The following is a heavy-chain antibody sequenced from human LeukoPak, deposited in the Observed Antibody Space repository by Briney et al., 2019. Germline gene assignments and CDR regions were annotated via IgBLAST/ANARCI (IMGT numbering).Heavy chain of an antibody. Sequence: SVKVCWKASGGTLSDFTISWVPQAPGPGPELMGTIIPILGIANYAQKFQGRVTITADKSTSTAYMELSSLRSEDTAVYYCARGFRDYDSSGYYPSPSRFWYFDLWGRGTLVTVSS. CDR3: ARGFRDYDSSGYYPSPSRFWYFDL. CDR1: GGTLSDFT. CDR2: IIPILGIA. V-gene: IGHV1-69*02. J-gene: IGHJ2*01. D-gene: IGHD3-22*01.